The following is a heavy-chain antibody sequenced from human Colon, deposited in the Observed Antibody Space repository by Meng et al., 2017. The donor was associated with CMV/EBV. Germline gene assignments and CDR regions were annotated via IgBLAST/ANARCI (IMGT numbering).Heavy chain of an antibody. CDR1: GFTFSSYA. CDR3: ATQRNSSSSPFDY. V-gene: IGHV3-23*01. D-gene: IGHD6-6*01. CDR2: ISGSGGST. J-gene: IGHJ4*02. Sequence: GESLKISCAASGFTFSSYAMSWVRQAPGKGLEWVSAISGSGGSTYYADSVKGRFTISRDNSKNTLYLQMNSLRAEDTAVYYCATQRNSSSSPFDYWGQGTLVTVSS.